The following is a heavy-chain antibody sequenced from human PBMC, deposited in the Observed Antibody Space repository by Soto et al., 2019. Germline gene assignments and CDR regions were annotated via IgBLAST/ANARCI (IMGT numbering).Heavy chain of an antibody. Sequence: SVKVSCIASGGTFSSYAIIWVLQAPGQGLEWMGGTIPIFGTANYEQKFQGRVTITADESTSTAYMELRSLRSDDTAVYYCARDIVVVVAATRDNWFDPWGQGTLVTVSS. V-gene: IGHV1-69*13. CDR3: ARDIVVVVAATRDNWFDP. CDR2: TIPIFGTA. D-gene: IGHD2-15*01. J-gene: IGHJ5*02. CDR1: GGTFSSYA.